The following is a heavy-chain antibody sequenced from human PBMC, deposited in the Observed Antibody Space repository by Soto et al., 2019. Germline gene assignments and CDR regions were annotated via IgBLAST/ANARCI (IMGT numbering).Heavy chain of an antibody. CDR3: ATDDYGIFPY. Sequence: HVQLVQSGTEVKKPGASVRVSCMVSGYPFTTYYIHWVRQAPGQGLEWMGWIDPRSGGTVYEQKFQGRVTMTRDTTISTVYMALSGLTSDDTALYSCATDDYGIFPYWGQGSLDTVSS. V-gene: IGHV1-2*02. D-gene: IGHD3-10*01. CDR1: GYPFTTYY. J-gene: IGHJ4*02. CDR2: IDPRSGGT.